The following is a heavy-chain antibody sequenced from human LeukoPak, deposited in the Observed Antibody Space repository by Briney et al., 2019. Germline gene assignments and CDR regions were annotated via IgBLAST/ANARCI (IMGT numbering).Heavy chain of an antibody. CDR1: GYTLTELS. Sequence: GASVKVSCKVSGYTLTELSMHWVRQAPGKGLEWMGGFDPEDGETIYAQKFQGRVTMTEDTSTDTAYMELSSLRSEDTAVYYCATAVEMATTTYSDYWGQGTLVTVSS. CDR2: FDPEDGET. CDR3: ATAVEMATTTYSDY. D-gene: IGHD5-24*01. V-gene: IGHV1-24*01. J-gene: IGHJ4*02.